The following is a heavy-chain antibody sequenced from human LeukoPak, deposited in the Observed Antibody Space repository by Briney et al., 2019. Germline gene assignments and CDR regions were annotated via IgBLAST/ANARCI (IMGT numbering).Heavy chain of an antibody. D-gene: IGHD1-1*01. CDR1: GFTFSSYS. CDR2: ISSSSSYI. Sequence: GGSLRLSCAASGFTFSSYSMNWVRQAPGKGLEWVSSISSSSSYIYYADSVKGRFTISRDNAKNSLYLQMNSLRAEDTAVYYCASFLERSSPFDYWGQGTLVTVSS. CDR3: ASFLERSSPFDY. V-gene: IGHV3-21*01. J-gene: IGHJ4*02.